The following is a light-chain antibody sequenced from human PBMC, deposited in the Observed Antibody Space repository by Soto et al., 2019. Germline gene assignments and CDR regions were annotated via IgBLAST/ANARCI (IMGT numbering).Light chain of an antibody. CDR3: CSYAGSYTLV. Sequence: QSVLTQPRSVSGSPGQSVTISCTGTSSDVGGYNSVSWYQHHPGKAPKLMIYDVSKRPSGVPDRFSGSKSGSTASLTISGLQAEDEADYYCCSYAGSYTLVFGGGTKLTVL. J-gene: IGLJ3*02. V-gene: IGLV2-11*01. CDR2: DVS. CDR1: SSDVGGYNS.